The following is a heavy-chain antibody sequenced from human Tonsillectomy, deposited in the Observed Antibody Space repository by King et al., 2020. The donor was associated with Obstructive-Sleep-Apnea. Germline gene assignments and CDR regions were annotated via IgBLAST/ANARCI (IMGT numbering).Heavy chain of an antibody. CDR2: ISVYNGDT. D-gene: IGHD6-13*01. Sequence: VQLVESGVEVKKPGASVKVSCKASGYTFTSYGITLVRLAPGQGLEWMGWISVYNGDTKYAQKFQGRVTMTTDTSTKTAYMELRSLRSDDTAVYYCARYAYAAVGSTDYFDYWGQGTLVTVSS. CDR1: GYTFTSYG. J-gene: IGHJ4*02. CDR3: ARYAYAAVGSTDYFDY. V-gene: IGHV1-18*04.